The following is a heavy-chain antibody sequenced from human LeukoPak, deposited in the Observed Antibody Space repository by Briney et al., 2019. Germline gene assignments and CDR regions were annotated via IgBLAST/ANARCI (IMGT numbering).Heavy chain of an antibody. V-gene: IGHV3-21*01. J-gene: IGHJ3*02. CDR3: AREDHDAFDI. CDR1: GFTVSSYS. CDR2: ISSSSSYI. Sequence: GGSLRLSCAASGFTVSSYSMNWVRQAPGKGLEWVSSISSSSSYIYYADSVKGRFTISRDNAKNSLYLQMNSLRAEDTAVYYCAREDHDAFDIWGQGTMVTVSS.